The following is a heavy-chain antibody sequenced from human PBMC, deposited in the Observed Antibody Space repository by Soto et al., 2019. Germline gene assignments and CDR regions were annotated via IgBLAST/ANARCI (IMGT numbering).Heavy chain of an antibody. CDR1: GGSVSSGSYY. CDR3: ARDSFWRGYYHLFDS. D-gene: IGHD3-3*01. V-gene: IGHV4-61*01. Sequence: KPSETLSFTCTVSGGSVSSGSYYWSWIRQPPGKRLEWIGSIYYSGSTNYNPSLKSRVTISVDTSKNQFSLKLTSVTAADTAVYYCARDSFWRGYYHLFDSWGQGTLVTVSS. J-gene: IGHJ4*02. CDR2: IYYSGST.